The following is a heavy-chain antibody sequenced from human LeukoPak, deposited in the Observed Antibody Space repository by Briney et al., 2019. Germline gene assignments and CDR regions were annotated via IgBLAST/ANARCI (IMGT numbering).Heavy chain of an antibody. Sequence: VASVKVSCKVSGYTLTELSMHWVRQAPGKGLEWMGGFDPVDGETIYAQKFQGRVTMTEDTSTDTAYMELSSLRSEDTAVYYCATHHYYDSSGYRRFDFDYWGQGTLVTVSS. CDR1: GYTLTELS. CDR3: ATHHYYDSSGYRRFDFDY. J-gene: IGHJ4*02. CDR2: FDPVDGET. D-gene: IGHD3-22*01. V-gene: IGHV1-24*01.